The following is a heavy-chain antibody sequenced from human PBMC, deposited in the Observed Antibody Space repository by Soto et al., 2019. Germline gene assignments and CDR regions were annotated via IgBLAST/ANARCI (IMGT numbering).Heavy chain of an antibody. V-gene: IGHV4-4*02. J-gene: IGHJ4*02. CDR3: ATRVAATFDN. D-gene: IGHD6-19*01. CDR1: SGSISSSNW. CDR2: IYHSASI. Sequence: QVQLQESGPGLVKPSGTLSLTCAVSSGSISSSNWWTWVRQPPGKGLEWIGEIYHSASINYDPSLRSRVTMSVDKSKNQFSLKLSSVTAADTAVYYCATRVAATFDNWGQGTLVTVSS.